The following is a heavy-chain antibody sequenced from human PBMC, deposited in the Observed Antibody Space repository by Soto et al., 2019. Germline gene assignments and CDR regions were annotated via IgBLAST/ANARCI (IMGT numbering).Heavy chain of an antibody. Sequence: GASVKVSCKASGGTFSSYAISWVRQAPGQGLEWMGGIIPIFGTANYAQKFQGRVTITADESTSTAYMELSSLRSEDTAVYYCATTAMAYYYYGMDVWGQGTTVTVSS. D-gene: IGHD5-18*01. V-gene: IGHV1-69*13. CDR2: IIPIFGTA. J-gene: IGHJ6*02. CDR3: ATTAMAYYYYGMDV. CDR1: GGTFSSYA.